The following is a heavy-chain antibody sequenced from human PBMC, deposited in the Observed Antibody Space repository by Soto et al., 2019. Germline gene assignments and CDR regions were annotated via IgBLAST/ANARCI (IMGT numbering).Heavy chain of an antibody. D-gene: IGHD4-17*01. J-gene: IGHJ4*02. CDR2: ISSRSRSI. V-gene: IGHV3-21*01. CDR1: GFTFSSYS. Sequence: GGSLRLSCAASGFTFSSYSMHWVRQAPGKGLEWVSSISSRSRSIYYADSQKGRFTISRDNTKNSLYLQMNNLRAEDTAVYYCARDRGDYEGLVPYYFDHWGQGTVVTVSS. CDR3: ARDRGDYEGLVPYYFDH.